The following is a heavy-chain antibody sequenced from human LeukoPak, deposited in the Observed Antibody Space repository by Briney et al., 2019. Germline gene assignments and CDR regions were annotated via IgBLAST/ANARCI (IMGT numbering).Heavy chain of an antibody. CDR1: GYTFTSYS. Sequence: ASVKVSCKTSGYTFTSYSITWVRQAPGQGLEWMGWINPNSGGTNYAQKFQGRVTMTRDTSISTAYMELSRLRSDDTAVYYCARGALSYWGQGTLVTVSS. V-gene: IGHV1-2*02. CDR2: INPNSGGT. J-gene: IGHJ4*02. CDR3: ARGALSY.